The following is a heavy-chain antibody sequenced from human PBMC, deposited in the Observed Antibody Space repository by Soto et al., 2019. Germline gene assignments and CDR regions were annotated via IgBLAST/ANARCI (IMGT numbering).Heavy chain of an antibody. CDR3: ARSQPYDFWSGYSHTQDYFDY. D-gene: IGHD3-3*01. CDR1: GGTFSSYA. Sequence: QVQLVQSGAEVKKPGSSVKVSCKASGGTFSSYAISWVRQAPGQGLEWMGGIIPIFGTANYAQKFQGRVTSAADESTSTAYMELSSLRSEDTAVYYCARSQPYDFWSGYSHTQDYFDYWGQGTLVTVSS. V-gene: IGHV1-69*01. J-gene: IGHJ4*02. CDR2: IIPIFGTA.